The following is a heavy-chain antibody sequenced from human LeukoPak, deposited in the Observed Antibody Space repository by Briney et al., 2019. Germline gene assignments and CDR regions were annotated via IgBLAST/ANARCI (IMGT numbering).Heavy chain of an antibody. CDR2: IIPIFGTA. Sequence: GASVKVSCKASGGTFSSYAISWVRQAPGQGLEWMGGIIPIFGTADYAQKFQGRVTITADESTSTAYMELSSLRSEDTAVYYCARATGRPYYYFDYWGQGTLVTVSS. J-gene: IGHJ4*02. D-gene: IGHD3-10*01. CDR3: ARATGRPYYYFDY. V-gene: IGHV1-69*13. CDR1: GGTFSSYA.